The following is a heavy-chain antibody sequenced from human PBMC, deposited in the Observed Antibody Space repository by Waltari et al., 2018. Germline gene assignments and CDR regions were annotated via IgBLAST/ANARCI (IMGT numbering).Heavy chain of an antibody. CDR2: IIPSFGTA. V-gene: IGHV1-69*08. Sequence: QVQLVQSGAEVKKPGSSVKVSCKASGGTFSSYAISWVRQAPVQGLEWMGRIIPSFGTANYEQKFQGRVTITADKSTSTAYMELSSLRSEDTAVYYCAEYIAVAGTRSGSFDIWGQGTMVTVSS. CDR1: GGTFSSYA. CDR3: AEYIAVAGTRSGSFDI. D-gene: IGHD6-19*01. J-gene: IGHJ3*02.